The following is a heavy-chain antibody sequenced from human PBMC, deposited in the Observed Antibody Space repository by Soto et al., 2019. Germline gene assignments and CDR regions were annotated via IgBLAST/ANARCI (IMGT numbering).Heavy chain of an antibody. V-gene: IGHV4-39*01. CDR3: ARHRGSYYDFWSGDRDAFDI. Sequence: PSETLSLTCTVSGGSISSSSYYWGWIRQPPGKGLEWIGSIYYSGSTYYNPSLKSRVTISVDTSKNQFSLKLSSVTAADTAVYYCARHRGSYYDFWSGDRDAFDIWGQGTMVTVSS. CDR2: IYYSGST. D-gene: IGHD3-3*01. J-gene: IGHJ3*02. CDR1: GGSISSSSYY.